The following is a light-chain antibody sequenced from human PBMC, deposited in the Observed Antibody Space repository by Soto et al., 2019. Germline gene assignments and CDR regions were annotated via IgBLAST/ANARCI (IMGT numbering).Light chain of an antibody. CDR3: LHYGGSPLT. J-gene: IGKJ5*01. V-gene: IGKV3-20*01. CDR1: QSVSNNY. CDR2: GAS. Sequence: DTLLTQSPGTLSLSPGERAPLSCRASQSVSNNYLAWYQQKPGQAPRLLIYGASNRATGIPDRFSGSGSGTDFTLTIGRLEPGDFAVYYCLHYGGSPLTFGQGTRLEIK.